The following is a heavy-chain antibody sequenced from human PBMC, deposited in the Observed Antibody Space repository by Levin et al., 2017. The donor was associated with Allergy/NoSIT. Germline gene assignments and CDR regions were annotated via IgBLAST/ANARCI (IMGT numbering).Heavy chain of an antibody. Sequence: TPSETLSLTCAVSGGSISTDNWWSWIRQPPGKGLEWIGEIYRSGDTNHNPSLRSRVTMSVDKSTNHFSMKLSFVTAADTAVYYCATVEGLFCSGVSCSYSFHYWGQGALVTVSS. CDR2: IYRSGDT. V-gene: IGHV4-4*02. CDR1: GGSISTDNW. J-gene: IGHJ4*02. D-gene: IGHD3-9*01. CDR3: ATVEGLFCSGVSCSYSFHY.